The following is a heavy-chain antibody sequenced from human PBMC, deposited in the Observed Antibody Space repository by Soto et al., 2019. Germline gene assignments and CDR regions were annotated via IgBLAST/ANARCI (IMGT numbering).Heavy chain of an antibody. CDR2: IYYSGST. J-gene: IGHJ5*02. CDR3: ARVFSIAAAGYNWFDP. Sequence: SETLSLTCTVSGGSISSYYWSWIRQPPGKGLEWIGYIYYSGSTNYNPSLKSRVTISVDTSKNQFSLKLSSVTAADTAVYYCARVFSIAAAGYNWFDPWGQGTLVTVS. V-gene: IGHV4-59*01. D-gene: IGHD6-13*01. CDR1: GGSISSYY.